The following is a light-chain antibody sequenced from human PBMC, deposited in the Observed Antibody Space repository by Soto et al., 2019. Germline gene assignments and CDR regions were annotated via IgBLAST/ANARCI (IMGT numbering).Light chain of an antibody. V-gene: IGKV1-33*01. Sequence: DIQMTQSPSSLSASVGDRVTITCQASQDIRNYLNWYQQKPGKAPKLLIYDASNLETGVPSRFSGSGSGTDFTFTISSLQPEDIATYYFQQHDKVRLIFTFGPGTKV. CDR1: QDIRNY. CDR2: DAS. CDR3: QQHDKVRLIFT. J-gene: IGKJ3*01.